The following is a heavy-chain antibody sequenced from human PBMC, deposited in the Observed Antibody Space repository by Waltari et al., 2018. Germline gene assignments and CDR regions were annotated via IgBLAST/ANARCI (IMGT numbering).Heavy chain of an antibody. D-gene: IGHD1-1*01. V-gene: IGHV1-69*13. CDR3: ARVPLRGRTRRYYYGMDV. CDR1: GGTFSSYA. CDR2: IIPIFGTA. J-gene: IGHJ6*02. Sequence: QVQLVQSGAEVKKPGSSVKVSCKASGGTFSSYAISWVRQAPGQGLEWMGGIIPIFGTANYAQKFQGRVTSTADESTSTAYMELSSLRSEDTAVYYCARVPLRGRTRRYYYGMDVWGQGTTVTVSS.